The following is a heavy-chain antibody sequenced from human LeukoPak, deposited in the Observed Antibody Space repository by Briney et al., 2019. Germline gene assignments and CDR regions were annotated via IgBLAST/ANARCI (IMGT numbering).Heavy chain of an antibody. V-gene: IGHV3-15*01. CDR3: TTEMVDSYYFDY. Sequence: PGGSLRLSCAASGFTFSNAWMSRVRQAPGKGLEWVGRIKSKTDGGTTDYAAPVKGRFTISRDDSKNTLYLQMNSLKTEDTAVYYCTTEMVDSYYFDYWGQGTLVTVSS. CDR2: IKSKTDGGTT. J-gene: IGHJ4*02. CDR1: GFTFSNAW. D-gene: IGHD3-10*01.